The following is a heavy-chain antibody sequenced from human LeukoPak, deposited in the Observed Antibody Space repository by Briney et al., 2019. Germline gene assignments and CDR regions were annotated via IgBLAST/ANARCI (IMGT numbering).Heavy chain of an antibody. Sequence: PGGSLRLSCAASGFTFSSYGMHWVRQAPGKGLEWVAVISYDGSNKYYADSVKGRFTISRDNSKNTLYLQMNSLRAEDTAVYYCAKDRSLSGSLWFEELRWDYYGMDVWGQGTTVTVSS. D-gene: IGHD3-10*01. CDR1: GFTFSSYG. CDR3: AKDRSLSGSLWFEELRWDYYGMDV. J-gene: IGHJ6*02. V-gene: IGHV3-30*18. CDR2: ISYDGSNK.